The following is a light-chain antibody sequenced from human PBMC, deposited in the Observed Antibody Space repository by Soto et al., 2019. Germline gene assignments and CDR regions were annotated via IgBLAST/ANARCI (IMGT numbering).Light chain of an antibody. CDR1: SSDVGYYNY. CDR3: SSYRSSNIYV. V-gene: IGLV2-14*01. CDR2: DVS. Sequence: QSALTQPASVSGSPGQSITISCTGTSSDVGYYNYVSWYQQHPGKAPKLMIYDVSDRPSGVSNRFSVSKSGNTASLTISGLQAEDEADDHCSSYRSSNIYVFGPGTKLTVL. J-gene: IGLJ1*01.